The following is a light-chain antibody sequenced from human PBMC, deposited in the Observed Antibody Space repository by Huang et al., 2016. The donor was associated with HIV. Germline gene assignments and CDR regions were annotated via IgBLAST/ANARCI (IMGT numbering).Light chain of an antibody. CDR3: QQRYNWPLT. J-gene: IGKJ4*01. CDR2: DAS. CDR1: QSVRNY. Sequence: EIVLTQSPASLALSPGDSATLSCRASQSVRNYLAWYQQKPGQAPRLLIFDASNSATDIPARFSGSGSGTDFTLTISSLEPEDFAVYYCQQRYNWPLTFGGGTKVEIK. V-gene: IGKV3-11*01.